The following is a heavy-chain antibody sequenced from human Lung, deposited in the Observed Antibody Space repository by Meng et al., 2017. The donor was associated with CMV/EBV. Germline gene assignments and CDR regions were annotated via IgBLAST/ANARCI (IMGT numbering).Heavy chain of an antibody. CDR1: GYTFTGYY. J-gene: IGHJ1*01. CDR2: INPNNGGT. CDR3: ARNTDTGGWNFHH. V-gene: IGHV1-2*02. Sequence: ASVKVSCKASGYTFTGYYLYWVRQAPGQGLEWMGWINPNNGGTNYAQRFQGRVTMTRDTSITIVYMELSRLTSDDTAVYYCARNTDTGGWNFHHWGQGTMVTVSS. D-gene: IGHD3-16*01.